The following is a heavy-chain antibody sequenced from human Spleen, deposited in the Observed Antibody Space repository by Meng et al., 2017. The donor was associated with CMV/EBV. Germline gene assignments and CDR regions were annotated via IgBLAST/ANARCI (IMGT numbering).Heavy chain of an antibody. V-gene: IGHV1-2*02. CDR2: INPNSGGT. Sequence: KASGYTFTDSYMHWVRQGPGQELEWMGWINPNSGGTYYVKKFQGRVTMTRDTSINTAYMELSSLRSDDTAVYYCARELGAASGPFDHWGQGTLVTVSS. J-gene: IGHJ4*02. D-gene: IGHD3-16*01. CDR3: ARELGAASGPFDH. CDR1: GYTFTDSY.